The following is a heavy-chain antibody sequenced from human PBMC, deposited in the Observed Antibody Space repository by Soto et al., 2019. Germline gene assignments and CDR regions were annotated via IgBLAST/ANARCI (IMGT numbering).Heavy chain of an antibody. D-gene: IGHD2-21*01. CDR3: EKDAVYNDGLWLMDH. CDR2: IYGSGRGI. J-gene: IGHJ4*02. CDR1: GLPHSSFA. V-gene: IGHV3-23*05. Sequence: PGGSLRLSCTASGLPHSSFAMMWVRQAPGKGLECVAGIYGSGRGIEYADSVKGRFTISRDNSKNTVYLQMTDLRADDTAVYYCEKDAVYNDGLWLMDHWGQGTQVTVSS.